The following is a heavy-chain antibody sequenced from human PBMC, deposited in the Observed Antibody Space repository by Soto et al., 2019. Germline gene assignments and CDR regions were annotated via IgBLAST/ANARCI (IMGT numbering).Heavy chain of an antibody. CDR2: IYYDGSNQ. J-gene: IGHJ4*02. Sequence: QVQLVESGGGVVQPGSSLRLSCETYGFAFSYYGMHWVRQAPGKGLEWVAIIYYDGSNQYYADSVRGRFTISRDNSKTTLYLQMSNLRAEDTAIYYCARDEGIAAAGTSYFDYWGQGTLVTVSS. CDR1: GFAFSYYG. CDR3: ARDEGIAAAGTSYFDY. V-gene: IGHV3-33*01. D-gene: IGHD6-13*01.